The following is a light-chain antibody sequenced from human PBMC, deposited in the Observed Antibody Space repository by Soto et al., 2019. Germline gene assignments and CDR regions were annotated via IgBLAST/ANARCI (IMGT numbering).Light chain of an antibody. CDR3: GAWDSSLSAGV. CDR1: SSNIGNNY. Sequence: QSVVTQPPSVSAAPGQKVTISCSGSSSNIGNNYVSWYQHLPGTAPKLLIYEDNKRPSGIPDRFSSSKSGTSATLGITGLQTGDEADYYCGAWDSSLSAGVIGGGTQLTVL. CDR2: EDN. V-gene: IGLV1-51*02. J-gene: IGLJ3*02.